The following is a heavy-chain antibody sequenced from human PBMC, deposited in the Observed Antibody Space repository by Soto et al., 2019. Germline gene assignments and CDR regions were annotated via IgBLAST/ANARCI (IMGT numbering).Heavy chain of an antibody. CDR3: ARFKPGYYDSSGHRYNWFDP. J-gene: IGHJ5*02. Sequence: SETLSLTCAVSGGSISSGGYSWSWIRQPPGKGLEWIGYIYHSGSTYYNPSLKSRVTISVDRSKNQFSLKLSSVTAADTAVYYCARFKPGYYDSSGHRYNWFDPWGQGTLVTVS. CDR1: GGSISSGGYS. CDR2: IYHSGST. V-gene: IGHV4-30-2*01. D-gene: IGHD3-22*01.